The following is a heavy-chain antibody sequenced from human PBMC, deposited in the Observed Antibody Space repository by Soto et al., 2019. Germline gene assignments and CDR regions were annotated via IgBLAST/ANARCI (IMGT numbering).Heavy chain of an antibody. CDR1: GFIFSSYE. D-gene: IGHD3-22*01. V-gene: IGHV3-48*03. Sequence: PGGSLRLSCAASGFIFSSYEMNWVRQAPGKGLEWVSYISRSGSTRYHADSVRGRFTISRDNAKNSLYLLMSSLRAEDTAFYYCARDYYDASGYFTFDYWGQGTLVTVSS. J-gene: IGHJ4*02. CDR2: ISRSGSTR. CDR3: ARDYYDASGYFTFDY.